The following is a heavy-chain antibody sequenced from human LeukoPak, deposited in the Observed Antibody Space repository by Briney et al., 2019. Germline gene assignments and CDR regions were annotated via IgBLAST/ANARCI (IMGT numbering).Heavy chain of an antibody. CDR1: GGSISSDKW. CDR3: ACHSGWSGPSE. V-gene: IGHV4-4*02. D-gene: IGHD6-19*01. Sequence: SETLSLTCTVSGGSISSDKWWSWVRQPPGKGLEYIGEFHHSVSTNYNPSLKSRLTISVDKSKNQFSLKLSSVTAADTAVYYCACHSGWSGPSEWGQGTLVTVSS. CDR2: FHHSVST. J-gene: IGHJ4*02.